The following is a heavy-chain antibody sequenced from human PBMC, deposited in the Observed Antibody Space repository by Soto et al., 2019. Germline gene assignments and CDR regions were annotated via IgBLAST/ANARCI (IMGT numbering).Heavy chain of an antibody. CDR2: INPSGGST. V-gene: IGHV1-46*03. J-gene: IGHJ6*03. CDR3: TKGSFTVTTHYIAV. CDR1: GYTFTNYY. D-gene: IGHD4-17*01. Sequence: QVQLVQSGAEVKKPGASVKVSCKASGYTFTNYYIHWVRQAPGQGLEWMGIINPSGGSTSYAQKVQGRVTMTRDTSTSTVYMELSSLRSEAAAMYYCTKGSFTVTTHYIAVWGKGTTVSVSS.